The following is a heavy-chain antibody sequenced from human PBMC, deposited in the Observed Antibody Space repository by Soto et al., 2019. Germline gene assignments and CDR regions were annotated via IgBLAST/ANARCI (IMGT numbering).Heavy chain of an antibody. CDR1: GLTISGKKY. D-gene: IGHD1-1*01. Sequence: VQLVESGGGLIQPGESLRLSCAAFGLTISGKKYVAWVRKAPGKGLEWVSALYDVDGSFYADSVKGRFTTSSDSSKTTVYLQMNALKPDDTAVYYCATWHEREHAFDVWGQGPTVTISS. V-gene: IGHV3-53*01. J-gene: IGHJ3*01. CDR2: LYDVDGS. CDR3: ATWHEREHAFDV.